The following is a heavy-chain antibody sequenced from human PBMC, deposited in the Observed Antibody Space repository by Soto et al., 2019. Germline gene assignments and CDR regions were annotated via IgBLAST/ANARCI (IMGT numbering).Heavy chain of an antibody. CDR1: GGSFTSNNW. J-gene: IGHJ4*02. V-gene: IGHV4-4*02. D-gene: IGHD1-7*01. CDR3: ASRDPGTSVDY. Sequence: LALTCAVSGGSFTSNNWWTWIRQPPGQGLEWIGEIYRTGSTNYNPSLKSRVTISLDKSENQFSLKVTSLTAADTAVYYCASRDPGTSVDYWGQGTLVTVSS. CDR2: IYRTGST.